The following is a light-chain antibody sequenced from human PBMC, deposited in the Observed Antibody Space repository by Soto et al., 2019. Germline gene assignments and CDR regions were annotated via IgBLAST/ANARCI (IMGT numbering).Light chain of an antibody. V-gene: IGKV1-5*01. Sequence: DIPMTQSPSTLSASVGDRVTITCRASQSISRWLAWYQQKPGKVTKLLIYDDSILESGVPSRFSGSASRTEFTLPISSLQPDDFAAYYCHQYDSTSPYTFGQGPKLEIK. J-gene: IGKJ2*01. CDR2: DDS. CDR3: HQYDSTSPYT. CDR1: QSISRW.